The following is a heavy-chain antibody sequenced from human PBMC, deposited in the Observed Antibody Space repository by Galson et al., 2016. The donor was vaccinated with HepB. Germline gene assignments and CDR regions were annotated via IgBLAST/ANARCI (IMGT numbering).Heavy chain of an antibody. Sequence: SLRLSCAASGFTFSSFWMSWVRQAPGKGLEWVANIKQDGSEKSYVDSVKGRFTISRDNAKNSLFLQMNSLRADDTAVYYRARAIATSYWGQGALVTVSS. CDR3: ARAIATSY. CDR1: GFTFSSFW. CDR2: IKQDGSEK. J-gene: IGHJ4*02. D-gene: IGHD5-24*01. V-gene: IGHV3-7*05.